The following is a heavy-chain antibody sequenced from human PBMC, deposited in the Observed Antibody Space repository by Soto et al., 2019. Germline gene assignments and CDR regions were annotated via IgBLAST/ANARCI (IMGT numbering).Heavy chain of an antibody. J-gene: IGHJ4*02. CDR2: IYYSGST. CDR1: GGSISSSSYY. Sequence: SETLSLTCTVSGGSISSSSYYWGWIRQPPGKGLEWIGSIYYSGSTYYNPSLKSRVTISVDTSKNQFSLKLSSVTAADTAVYYCASQGGYDFDFDYWGQGTLVTVSS. D-gene: IGHD5-12*01. CDR3: ASQGGYDFDFDY. V-gene: IGHV4-39*01.